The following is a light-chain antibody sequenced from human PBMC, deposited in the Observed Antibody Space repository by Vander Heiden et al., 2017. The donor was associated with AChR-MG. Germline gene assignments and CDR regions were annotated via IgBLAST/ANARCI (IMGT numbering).Light chain of an antibody. V-gene: IGLV5-45*02. CDR1: SDINVGTYR. CDR3: MIWHNRAVV. Sequence: QAVLTQPSSLSASPGASASPTCTLRSDINVGTYRIYWSHQKPGSPPQYLLRYKADSDKQQGSGVPSRFSGSKDASDNAGILLISGLQSEDEAYYYCMIWHNRAVVFGGGPKLTV. J-gene: IGLJ3*02. CDR2: YKADSDK.